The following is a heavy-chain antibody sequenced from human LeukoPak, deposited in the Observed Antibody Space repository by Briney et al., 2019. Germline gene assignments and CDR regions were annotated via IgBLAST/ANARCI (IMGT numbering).Heavy chain of an antibody. CDR3: ARVRDGGWYLDL. CDR1: GGSISSGGYS. J-gene: IGHJ2*01. Sequence: KPSETLSLTCAVSGGSISSGGYSWSWIRQPPGKGLEWIGYIYHGGSTYYNPSLKSRVTVSVDRSKNQFSLKLSSVSAADTAVYYCARVRDGGWYLDLWGRGTLVTVSS. V-gene: IGHV4-30-2*01. CDR2: IYHGGST. D-gene: IGHD3-10*01.